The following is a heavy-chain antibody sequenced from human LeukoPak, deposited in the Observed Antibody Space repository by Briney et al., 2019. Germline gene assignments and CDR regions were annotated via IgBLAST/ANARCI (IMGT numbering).Heavy chain of an antibody. CDR2: ISYDGSNK. CDR1: GFTSSSYG. D-gene: IGHD3-22*01. J-gene: IGHJ4*02. V-gene: IGHV3-30*18. CDR3: AKDFLPVYYDFDY. Sequence: GGSLRLSCAASGFTSSSYGMHWVRQAPGKGLEWVAVISYDGSNKYYADSVKGRFTISRDNSKNTLYLQMNSLRAEDTAVYYCAKDFLPVYYDFDYWGQGTLVTVSS.